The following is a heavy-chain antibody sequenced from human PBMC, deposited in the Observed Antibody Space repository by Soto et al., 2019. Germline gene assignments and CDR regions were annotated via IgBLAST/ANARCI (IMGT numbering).Heavy chain of an antibody. CDR1: GGSISSGDYY. V-gene: IGHV4-30-4*01. J-gene: IGHJ3*02. D-gene: IGHD3-22*01. Sequence: QVQLQESGPGLVKPSQTLSLTCTVSGGSISSGDYYWSWIRQPPGKGLEWIGYIYYSGSTYYNPSLKSRVTISVDTSKNQFYLKLSSVTAADTAVYYCARGNYYDSSGYYDDAFDIWGQGTMVTVSS. CDR2: IYYSGST. CDR3: ARGNYYDSSGYYDDAFDI.